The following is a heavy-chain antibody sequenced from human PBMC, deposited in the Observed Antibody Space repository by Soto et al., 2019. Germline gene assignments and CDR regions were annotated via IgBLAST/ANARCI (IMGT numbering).Heavy chain of an antibody. CDR3: ARDLRGYCTNGVCYAGGVTVSGFDP. V-gene: IGHV1-3*01. CDR2: INAGNGNT. CDR1: GYTFTSYA. D-gene: IGHD2-8*01. Sequence: ASVKVSCKASGYTFTSYAMHWVRQAPGQRLEWMGWINAGNGNTKYSQKFQGRVTITRDTSASTAYMELSSLRSEDTAVYYCARDLRGYCTNGVCYAGGVTVSGFDPWGQGTLVTVSS. J-gene: IGHJ5*02.